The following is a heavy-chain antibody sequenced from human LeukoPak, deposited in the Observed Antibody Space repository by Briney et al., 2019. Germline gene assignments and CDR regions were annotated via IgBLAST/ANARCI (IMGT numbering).Heavy chain of an antibody. V-gene: IGHV3-48*03. J-gene: IGHJ5*02. D-gene: IGHD6-19*01. Sequence: GGSLILSCAASGFILSDYDINWVRQAPGKGLEWVSYVSSSGNIIYYADSVKGRFTISRDNAKNSLYLQMSSLRADDTAVYYCARGQWQFDLWGQGTLVTVSS. CDR2: VSSSGNII. CDR1: GFILSDYD. CDR3: ARGQWQFDL.